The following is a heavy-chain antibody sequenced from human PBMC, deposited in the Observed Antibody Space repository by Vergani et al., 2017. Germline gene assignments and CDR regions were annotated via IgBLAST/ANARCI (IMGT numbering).Heavy chain of an antibody. V-gene: IGHV4-59*01. CDR3: ARDNMLGYPVNSYGKGYYYYGMDV. Sequence: QVQLQESGPGLVKTSETLSLTCPVSGGSISSYYWSWLRQPPGKRLEWIGYIFYSGSTKYNPSLKSRVTISVDTSKNQFSRKLSSVTAADTAVYYCARDNMLGYPVNSYGKGYYYYGMDVGGQGTTVTVSS. CDR2: IFYSGST. CDR1: GGSISSYY. J-gene: IGHJ6*02. D-gene: IGHD5-18*01.